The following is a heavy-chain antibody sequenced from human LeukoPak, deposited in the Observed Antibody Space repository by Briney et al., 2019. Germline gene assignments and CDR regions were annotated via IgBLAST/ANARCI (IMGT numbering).Heavy chain of an antibody. J-gene: IGHJ4*02. CDR3: ATVRQNSYGWPFDY. D-gene: IGHD5-18*01. V-gene: IGHV3-7*01. CDR1: GFSFNNYW. Sequence: AGGSLRLSCAASGFSFNNYWMTWVRQAPGEGPELLANMKQDGSEIYYAASVKGRFTISRDNAKNSLFLQMNSLRAEDTAVYYCATVRQNSYGWPFDYWGQGTLVTVSS. CDR2: MKQDGSEI.